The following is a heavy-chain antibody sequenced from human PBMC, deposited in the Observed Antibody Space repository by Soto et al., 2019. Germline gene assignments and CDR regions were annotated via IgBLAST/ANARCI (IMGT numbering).Heavy chain of an antibody. Sequence: SETLALTCAVDGGSFSGYYWCWIRQPPGKGLEWNGEINHSGSTNYNPSLKSRVTISVDTSKNQFSLKLSSVTAAYTPVYYCARGASGYLIAVADNFDYWGQGTLVTVSS. V-gene: IGHV4-34*01. D-gene: IGHD6-19*01. CDR2: INHSGST. J-gene: IGHJ4*02. CDR1: GGSFSGYY. CDR3: ARGASGYLIAVADNFDY.